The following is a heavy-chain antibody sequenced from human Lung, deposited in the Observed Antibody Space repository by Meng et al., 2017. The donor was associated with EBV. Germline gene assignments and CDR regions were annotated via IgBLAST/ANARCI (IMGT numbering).Heavy chain of an antibody. CDR1: GGSIRFGDDY. CDR3: AREYSSSSGLPGP. D-gene: IGHD6-6*01. V-gene: IGHV4-30-4*08. Sequence: QVPLQESGPVLVNPSQTLSLTCTFSGGSIRFGDDYWGLNRQPPGKDLEWIGYIYDSGSTSYHPPLMSRVTISVDTSRNQFSLKLTSVTAADTAVYYCAREYSSSSGLPGPWGQGTLVTVSS. CDR2: IYDSGST. J-gene: IGHJ5*02.